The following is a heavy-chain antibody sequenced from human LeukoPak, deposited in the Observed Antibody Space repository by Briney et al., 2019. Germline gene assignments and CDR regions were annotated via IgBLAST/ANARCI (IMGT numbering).Heavy chain of an antibody. D-gene: IGHD6-13*01. CDR2: INHSGST. CDR1: GGSFSGYY. CDR3: ARGRGQQLAYYDY. J-gene: IGHJ4*02. Sequence: SGTLSLTCAVYGGSFSGYYWSWIRQPPGKGLEWIGEINHSGSTNYNPSLKSRVTISVDTSKNQFSLKLSSVTAADTAVYYCARGRGQQLAYYDYWGQGTLVTVSS. V-gene: IGHV4-34*01.